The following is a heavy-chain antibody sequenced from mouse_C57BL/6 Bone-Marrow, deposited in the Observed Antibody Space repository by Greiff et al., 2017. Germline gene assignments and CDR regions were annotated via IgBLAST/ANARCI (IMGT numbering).Heavy chain of an antibody. CDR2: ISNGGGST. Sequence: EVKVVESGGGLVQPGGSLKLSCAASGFTFSDYYMYWVRQTPEKRLEWVAYISNGGGSTYYPDTVKGRFTISRDKAKNTLYLQMSRLKSEDTAMYYCARHPYWGQGTLVTVSA. J-gene: IGHJ3*01. CDR3: ARHPY. V-gene: IGHV5-12*01. CDR1: GFTFSDYY.